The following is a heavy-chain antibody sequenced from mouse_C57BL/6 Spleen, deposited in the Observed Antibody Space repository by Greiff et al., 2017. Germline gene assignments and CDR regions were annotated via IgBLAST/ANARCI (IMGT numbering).Heavy chain of an antibody. V-gene: IGHV1-63*01. J-gene: IGHJ1*03. CDR2: IYPGGGYT. D-gene: IGHD1-1*01. CDR3: ARGYGSSSRYFDV. CDR1: GYTFTNYW. Sequence: QVQLQQSGAELVRPGTSVKMSCKASGYTFTNYWIGWAKQRPGHGLEWIGDIYPGGGYTNYNEKFKGKATLTADKSSSTAYMQFSSLTSEDSAIYYCARGYGSSSRYFDVWGTGTTVTVSS.